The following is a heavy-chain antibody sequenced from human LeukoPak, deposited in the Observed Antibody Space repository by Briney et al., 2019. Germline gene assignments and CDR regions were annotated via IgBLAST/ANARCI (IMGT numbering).Heavy chain of an antibody. CDR3: ARHNYYDSSGHFDY. CDR2: INHSGST. Sequence: SETLSLTCAVYGGSFSGYYWSWIRQPPGKGLEWIGEINHSGSTNYNPSLKSRVTISVDTSKNQFSLKLSSVTAADTAVYYCARHNYYDSSGHFDYWGQGTLVTVSS. V-gene: IGHV4-34*01. D-gene: IGHD3-22*01. CDR1: GGSFSGYY. J-gene: IGHJ4*02.